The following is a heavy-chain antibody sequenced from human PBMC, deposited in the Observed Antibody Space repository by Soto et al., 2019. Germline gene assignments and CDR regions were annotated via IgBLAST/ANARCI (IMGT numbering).Heavy chain of an antibody. CDR2: ISSSGSTK. V-gene: IGHV3-48*01. CDR3: ARDMEFLEWFPDY. CDR1: GFTFSTYN. Sequence: GGSLRLSCAASGFTFSTYNMNWVRQAPGKGLEWLSYISSSGSTKYYADSVKGRFTISRDNAKNSLDLQMNSLRAEDTAVYYCARDMEFLEWFPDYWGQGTLVTVSS. J-gene: IGHJ4*02. D-gene: IGHD3-3*01.